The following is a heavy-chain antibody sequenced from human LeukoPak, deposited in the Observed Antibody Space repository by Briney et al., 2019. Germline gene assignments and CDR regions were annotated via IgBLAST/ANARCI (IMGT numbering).Heavy chain of an antibody. CDR1: EFPFSGHG. CDR2: INGDGSAT. CDR3: ARDINWGQVDY. V-gene: IGHV3-74*01. Sequence: GGSLRPSGAASEFPFSGHGMYGLPKAPGKGLGWVSRINGDGSATNYADSMEGRFTISRDNAKNIVYLQMNSLREDDTAIYYCARDINWGQVDYWGQGTLVTVSS. J-gene: IGHJ4*02. D-gene: IGHD7-27*01.